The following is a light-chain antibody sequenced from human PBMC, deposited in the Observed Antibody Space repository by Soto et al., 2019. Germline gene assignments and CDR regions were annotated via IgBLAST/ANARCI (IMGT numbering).Light chain of an antibody. CDR3: SSYTRSSVYV. J-gene: IGLJ1*01. CDR1: SSDVGGYNY. V-gene: IGLV2-14*03. Sequence: QPVLTQPASVSGSPGQSITISCTGTSSDVGGYNYVSWYQHHPGKAPKLMIYDVSNRPSGISNRFSGSKSGNTASLTISGLQAEDEADYYSSSYTRSSVYVFGTGTKLTVL. CDR2: DVS.